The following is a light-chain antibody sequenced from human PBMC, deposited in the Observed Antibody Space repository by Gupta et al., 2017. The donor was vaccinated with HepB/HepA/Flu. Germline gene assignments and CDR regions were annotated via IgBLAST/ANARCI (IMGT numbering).Light chain of an antibody. CDR2: SNN. V-gene: IGLV1-47*02. Sequence: QSVLTQPPSASGTPGQRVTISYSGSSSNIGSNYVYWYQQLPGTAPKLLIYSNNQRPSGVPDRFSGSKSGTSASLAISGLRSEDEADYYCAAWDDSLSGLVFGGGTKLTVL. J-gene: IGLJ2*01. CDR3: AAWDDSLSGLV. CDR1: SSNIGSNY.